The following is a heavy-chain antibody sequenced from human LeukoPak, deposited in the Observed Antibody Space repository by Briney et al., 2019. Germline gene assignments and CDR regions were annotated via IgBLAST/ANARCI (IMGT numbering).Heavy chain of an antibody. CDR3: ARDVVGYCSSTSCYEFDP. CDR1: GGSISSYY. V-gene: IGHV4-59*01. Sequence: KSSETLSLTCTVSGGSISSYYWSWIRQPPGKGLEWIGYIYYSGSTNYNPSLKSRVTISVDTSKNQFSLKLSSVTAADTAVYYCARDVVGYCSSTSCYEFDPWGQGTLVTVSS. CDR2: IYYSGST. J-gene: IGHJ5*02. D-gene: IGHD2-2*01.